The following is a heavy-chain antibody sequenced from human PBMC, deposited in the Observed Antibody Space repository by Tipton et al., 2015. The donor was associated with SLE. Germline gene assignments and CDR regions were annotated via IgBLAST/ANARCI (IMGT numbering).Heavy chain of an antibody. J-gene: IGHJ2*01. V-gene: IGHV4-30-4*01. Sequence: TLSLTCTVSGGSISSGYYYWSWIRQPPGKGLEWIGYIYYSGSTYYNPSLESRVTISGDTSKNQFSLKLSSVTAADTAVYYCAREGYYGDYAQSLWGRGTLVTVSS. D-gene: IGHD4-17*01. CDR1: GGSISSGYYY. CDR3: AREGYYGDYAQSL. CDR2: IYYSGST.